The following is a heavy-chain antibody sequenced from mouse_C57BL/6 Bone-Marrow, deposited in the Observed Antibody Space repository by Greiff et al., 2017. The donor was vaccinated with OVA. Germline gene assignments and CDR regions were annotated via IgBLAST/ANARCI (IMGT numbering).Heavy chain of an antibody. D-gene: IGHD2-5*01. CDR1: GFTFSNYW. J-gene: IGHJ4*01. CDR3: TGRGYSKGRAMDY. V-gene: IGHV6-3*01. Sequence: EVQLVESGGGLVQPGGSMKLSCVASGFTFSNYWMNWVRQSPEKGLEWVAQIRLKSDNYATHYAESVKGMFTISRDDSKSSVYLQMNNLRAEDTGIYYCTGRGYSKGRAMDYWGQGTSVTVSS. CDR2: IRLKSDNYAT.